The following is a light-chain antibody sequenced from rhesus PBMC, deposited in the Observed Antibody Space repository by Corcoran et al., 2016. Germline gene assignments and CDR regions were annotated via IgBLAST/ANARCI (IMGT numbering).Light chain of an antibody. J-gene: IGKJ3*01. V-gene: IGKV1-25*01. CDR3: QQHNSYPFT. CDR2: QAS. Sequence: MTQSPSSLSASVGDTVTITCRASQGISRYLAWYQQKPGKAPKLLIYQASTLQSGVPSRFSGSGSGTDFTLTISSLQSEDFATYYCQQHNSYPFTFGPGTKLDIK. CDR1: QGISRY.